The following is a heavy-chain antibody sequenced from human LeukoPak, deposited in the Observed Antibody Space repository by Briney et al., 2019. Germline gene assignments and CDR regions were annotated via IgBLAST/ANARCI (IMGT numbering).Heavy chain of an antibody. CDR3: ARDETYYYDSSGYYVGIFDY. CDR2: INAYNGNT. J-gene: IGHJ4*02. D-gene: IGHD3-22*01. CDR1: GYTFTSYG. V-gene: IGHV1-18*01. Sequence: GASVKVSCKASGYTFTSYGISWVRQPPGQGLEWMGWINAYNGNTNYAQKLQGRVTMTTDTSTSTAYMELRSLRSDDTAVYYCARDETYYYDSSGYYVGIFDYWGQGTLVTVSS.